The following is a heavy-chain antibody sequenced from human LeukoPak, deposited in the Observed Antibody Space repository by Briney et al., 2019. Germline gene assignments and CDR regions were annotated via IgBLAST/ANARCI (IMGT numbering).Heavy chain of an antibody. CDR3: ARGRNYYDSSGYLTDAFDI. CDR2: ISSSGSTI. D-gene: IGHD3-22*01. CDR1: GFTFSSYE. V-gene: IGHV3-48*03. Sequence: GGSLRLSCAASGFTFSSYEMNWVRQAPGKGLEWVSYISSSGSTIYYADSVKGRFTISRDNAKNSLYLQMNSLRAEDTAVYYCARGRNYYDSSGYLTDAFDIWGQGTMVTVSS. J-gene: IGHJ3*02.